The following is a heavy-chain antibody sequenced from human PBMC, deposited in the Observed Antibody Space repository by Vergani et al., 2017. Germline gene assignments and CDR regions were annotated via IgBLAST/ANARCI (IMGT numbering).Heavy chain of an antibody. Sequence: QVQLQESGPGLVKPSATLSLTCPFSGGSISSYYWSWIRQPPGKGLEWIGYIYYSGRTNYNPSLKSRVTISVDTSKNQFSLKLSSVTAADTAVYYGARQDGVWFDPWGQGTLVTVSA. CDR3: ARQDGVWFDP. V-gene: IGHV4-59*08. CDR1: GGSISSYY. J-gene: IGHJ5*02. CDR2: IYYSGRT.